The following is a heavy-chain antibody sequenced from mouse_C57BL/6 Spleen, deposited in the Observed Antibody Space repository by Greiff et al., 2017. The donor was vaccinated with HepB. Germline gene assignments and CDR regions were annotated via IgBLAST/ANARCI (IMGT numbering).Heavy chain of an antibody. CDR1: GYTFTSYW. J-gene: IGHJ2*01. CDR2: IDPSDSYT. V-gene: IGHV1-50*01. CDR3: ARLDFDY. Sequence: QVQLQQPGAELVKPGASVKLSCKASGYTFTSYWMQWVKPRPGQGLEWIGEIDPSDSYTNYNQKFKGKATLTVDTSSSTAYMQLRSLTSEDSAVYYCARLDFDYWGQGTTLTVSS.